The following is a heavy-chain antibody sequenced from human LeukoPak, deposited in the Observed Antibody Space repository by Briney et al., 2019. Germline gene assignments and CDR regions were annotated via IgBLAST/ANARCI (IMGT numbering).Heavy chain of an antibody. J-gene: IGHJ4*02. CDR2: IIPMLGKT. Sequence: ASVKVSCKASGGTFDNYAVSWVRETPGLGLEWMGRIIPMLGKTNSAQKFQDRVTITADTSTGTAYMELTNLRSDDTAVYFCARGLFGGFAAAPFYHWGQGTLVTVS. CDR1: GGTFDNYA. V-gene: IGHV1-69*04. D-gene: IGHD2-2*01. CDR3: ARGLFGGFAAAPFYH.